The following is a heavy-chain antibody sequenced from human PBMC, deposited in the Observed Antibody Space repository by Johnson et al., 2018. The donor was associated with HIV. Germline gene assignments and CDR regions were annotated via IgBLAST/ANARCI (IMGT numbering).Heavy chain of an antibody. V-gene: IGHV3-30*04. J-gene: IGHJ3*02. D-gene: IGHD2-15*01. CDR3: AREIAVAEAATLTSGILDI. Sequence: QLVESGGGVVQPRRSLRLSCAASGFTFTNYAIHWVRQAPGKGLEWVAVISYDGSNGNYAESVKGRFTISSDNSKNTLNLQMSSLRAEDTAVYYCAREIAVAEAATLTSGILDIWGQGTMVTVSS. CDR1: GFTFTNYA. CDR2: ISYDGSNG.